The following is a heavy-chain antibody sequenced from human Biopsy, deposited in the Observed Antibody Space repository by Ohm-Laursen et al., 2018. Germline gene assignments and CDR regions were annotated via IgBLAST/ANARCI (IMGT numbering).Heavy chain of an antibody. CDR3: TKAGSQDGFDI. D-gene: IGHD3-10*01. V-gene: IGHV3-23*01. CDR2: ISGSGDTA. Sequence: GSLRLSCAASGFTFASHAMRWVRQAPGKGLEWVSLISGSGDTAYYLDSVKGRFTISRDNSKNTLYLEMNSLRTEETAKYYCTKAGSQDGFDIWGPGTMVTVSS. CDR1: GFTFASHA. J-gene: IGHJ3*02.